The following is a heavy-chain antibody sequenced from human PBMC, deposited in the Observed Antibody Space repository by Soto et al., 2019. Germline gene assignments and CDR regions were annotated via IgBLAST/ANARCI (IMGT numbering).Heavy chain of an antibody. CDR2: IRGKAYGGTT. V-gene: IGHV3-49*03. CDR1: GFTFGDHD. D-gene: IGHD2-2*01. CDR3: ARVGCTSTSCYYLFDF. Sequence: SLRLSCTTSGFTFGDHDVSVLRQARGEGLEWLGCIRGKAYGGTTEYAASVKSRFAMSRDDSQGIAYLQMNSLKTAATAVYYCARVGCTSTSCYYLFDFWGQGSLVTV. J-gene: IGHJ4*02.